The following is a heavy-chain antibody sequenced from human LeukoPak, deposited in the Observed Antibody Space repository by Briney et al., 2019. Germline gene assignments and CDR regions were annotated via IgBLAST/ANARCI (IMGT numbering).Heavy chain of an antibody. V-gene: IGHV3-74*01. CDR3: ARARSSGWYEDY. Sequence: PGGSLRLSCAASGFTFSRYWMHWVRQAPGKGLVWVSRINSDGNSTNYADSVKGRFTISRDNAKNTLYLQMNGLRAEDTAVYYCARARSSGWYEDYWGQGTLVTVSS. D-gene: IGHD6-19*01. J-gene: IGHJ4*02. CDR2: INSDGNST. CDR1: GFTFSRYW.